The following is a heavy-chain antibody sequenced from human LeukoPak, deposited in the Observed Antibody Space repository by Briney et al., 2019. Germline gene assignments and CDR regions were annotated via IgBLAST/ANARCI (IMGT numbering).Heavy chain of an antibody. CDR1: GFTFSSYA. Sequence: GGSLRLSCAGSGFTFSSYAMSWVRQAPGKGLEWVSAISGSGGSTYYAGSVKGRFTISRDNSKNTLYLQMNSLRAEDTAVYYCAKESMVRGIIRDFDYWGQGTLVTVSS. V-gene: IGHV3-23*01. D-gene: IGHD3-10*01. J-gene: IGHJ4*02. CDR2: ISGSGGST. CDR3: AKESMVRGIIRDFDY.